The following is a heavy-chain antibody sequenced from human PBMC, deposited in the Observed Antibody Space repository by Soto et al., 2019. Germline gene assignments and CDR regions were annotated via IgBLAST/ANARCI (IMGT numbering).Heavy chain of an antibody. V-gene: IGHV3-33*01. J-gene: IGHJ4*02. D-gene: IGHD3-10*01. CDR2: LWYDGDDK. CDR3: VRGPYYGLYYFDS. CDR1: GFPIGSYG. Sequence: PGGSLRLSCAASGFPIGSYGMHWVRQAPGKGLEWVAGLWYDGDDKYYGDSVKGRLTISRDNSRNTLYLQMNSLRAEDTAVYYCVRGPYYGLYYFDSWGQGTLVTVSS.